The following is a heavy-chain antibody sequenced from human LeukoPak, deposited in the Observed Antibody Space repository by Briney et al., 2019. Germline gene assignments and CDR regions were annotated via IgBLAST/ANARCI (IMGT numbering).Heavy chain of an antibody. J-gene: IGHJ5*02. Sequence: SETLSLTCTVSGGSISSSSYYWGWIRQPPGKGLEWIGSIYYSGSTYYNPSLKSRVTISVDTPKNQFSLKLSSVTAADTAVYYCARGYCSGGSCYGPWGQGTLVTVSS. CDR2: IYYSGST. V-gene: IGHV4-39*01. CDR3: ARGYCSGGSCYGP. D-gene: IGHD2-15*01. CDR1: GGSISSSSYY.